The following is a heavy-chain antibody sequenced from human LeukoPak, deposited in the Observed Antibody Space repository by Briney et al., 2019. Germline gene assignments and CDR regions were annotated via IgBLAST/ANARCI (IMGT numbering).Heavy chain of an antibody. CDR1: GFTVSSNY. D-gene: IGHD1-26*01. CDR2: IYSGAGT. V-gene: IGHV3-53*01. CDR3: AKEAQWELLHLDY. Sequence: PGGSLRLSCAASGFTVSSNYMSWVRQAPGKGLEWVSVIYSGAGTYYADSVKGRFTISRDNSKNTLYLQMNSLRAEDTAVYYCAKEAQWELLHLDYWGQGTLVTVSS. J-gene: IGHJ4*02.